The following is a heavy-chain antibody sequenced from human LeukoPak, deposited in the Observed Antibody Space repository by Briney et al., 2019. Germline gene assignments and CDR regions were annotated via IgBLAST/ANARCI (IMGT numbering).Heavy chain of an antibody. Sequence: GASVKVSCKASGYTLTDYHIHWVRQAPGQGLEWMGRIKPNSGVTNYEQKFQGRVTMTRDTSISTAYMEVSSLKSDDTAVYYCARGRPIGIGGTAIEYWGQGTLVTVCS. V-gene: IGHV1-2*06. D-gene: IGHD1-26*01. CDR3: ARGRPIGIGGTAIEY. CDR2: IKPNSGVT. J-gene: IGHJ4*02. CDR1: GYTLTDYH.